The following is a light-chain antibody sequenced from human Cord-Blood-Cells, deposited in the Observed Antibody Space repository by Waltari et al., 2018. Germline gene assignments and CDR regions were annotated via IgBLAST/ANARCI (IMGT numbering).Light chain of an antibody. CDR3: QAWDSSPNWV. V-gene: IGLV3-1*01. J-gene: IGLJ3*02. Sequence: SYELTQPPSVSVSPGQTASITCSGDKLGDKYACWYQQKPGQSPVLVIYQDSKRPSGLPERFSGSNSGNTATLTISGTQAMDEADYYCQAWDSSPNWVFGGGTKLTVL. CDR1: KLGDKY. CDR2: QDS.